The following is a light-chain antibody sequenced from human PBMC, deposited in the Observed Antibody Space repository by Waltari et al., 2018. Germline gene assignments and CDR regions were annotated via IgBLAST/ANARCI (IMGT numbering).Light chain of an antibody. V-gene: IGKV1-33*01. Sequence: DIQMTPSPSSLSASVGDRVTITCQASQDISSYLNWYQQRPGKAPKLLIYDVSNLESGVPSRFSGGGSGTDFSFTISSLQSEDIATYYCQQYEDVPYTFGQGTKLMIK. CDR2: DVS. J-gene: IGKJ2*01. CDR1: QDISSY. CDR3: QQYEDVPYT.